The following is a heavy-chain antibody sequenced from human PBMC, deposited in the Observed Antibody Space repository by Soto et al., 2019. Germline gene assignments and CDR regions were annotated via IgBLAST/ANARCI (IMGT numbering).Heavy chain of an antibody. CDR3: ARDLKNDAFDI. Sequence: EVQVLESGGGLVQPGGSLRLSCAASGFTFSSYAMSWVRQAPGKGLEWVSSISSSSSYIYYADSVKGRFTISRDNAKNSLYLQMNSLRAEDTAVYYCARDLKNDAFDIWGQGTMVTVSS. V-gene: IGHV3-21*01. CDR2: ISSSSSYI. J-gene: IGHJ3*02. CDR1: GFTFSSYA.